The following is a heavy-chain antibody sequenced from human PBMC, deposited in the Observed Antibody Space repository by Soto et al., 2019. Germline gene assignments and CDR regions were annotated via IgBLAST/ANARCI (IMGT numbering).Heavy chain of an antibody. V-gene: IGHV1-24*01. CDR2: SAPEEGEP. CDR1: GPTATELP. Sequence: SVKVACKVPGPTATELPIESLRQAPGKGLEWMGRSAPEEGEPIYPQKFQGRVSMTEDPSTDTAYMELTSLRSEDTAVYFCAADRKIVGTIGAFDFWGQGTLVTASS. D-gene: IGHD1-26*01. CDR3: AADRKIVGTIGAFDF. J-gene: IGHJ4*02.